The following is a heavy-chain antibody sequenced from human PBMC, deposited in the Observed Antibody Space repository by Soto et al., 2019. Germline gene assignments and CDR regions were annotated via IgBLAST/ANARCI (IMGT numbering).Heavy chain of an antibody. CDR2: ISYRGTT. Sequence: SETLSLTCTVSGGSISSSSDVYYWTWIRQHPGKGLEWIGHISYRGTTYYNPSLRSRVRISVDTSKNQFSLNLRSVTAADSAVYYCARVSTSIVVVTAIPGWFDPWGQGSLVTVSS. V-gene: IGHV4-31*03. CDR3: ARVSTSIVVVTAIPGWFDP. D-gene: IGHD2-21*02. J-gene: IGHJ5*02. CDR1: GGSISSSSDVYY.